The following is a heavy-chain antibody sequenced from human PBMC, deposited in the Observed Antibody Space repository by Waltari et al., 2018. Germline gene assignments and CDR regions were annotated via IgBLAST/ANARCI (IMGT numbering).Heavy chain of an antibody. J-gene: IGHJ6*03. CDR1: GGTSPYYV. D-gene: IGHD4-17*01. CDR2: ITLIAGAP. V-gene: IGHV1-69*06. Sequence: QVQLVQSGAEVKKPGSSVKVSCEASGGTSPYYVIIWVRPAPGQGLEWMGGITLIAGAPNYAPRFQGRLSITADKSTSSAYMELSSLRSDDTAVYFCAREVRGDYLDVWGQGTSVTVS. CDR3: AREVRGDYLDV.